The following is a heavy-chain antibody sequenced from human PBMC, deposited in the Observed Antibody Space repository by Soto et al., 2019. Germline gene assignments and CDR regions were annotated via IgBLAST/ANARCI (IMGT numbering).Heavy chain of an antibody. D-gene: IGHD6-13*01. Sequence: SETLSLTCTVSGGSISSYYWSWIRQPPGKGLEWIGYIYYSGSTSYNPSLKSRVTISVDTSKNQFSLKLSSVTAADTAVYYCARNVGGIAAAYELYYYYYMDVWGKGTTVTVSS. V-gene: IGHV4-59*01. CDR3: ARNVGGIAAAYELYYYYYMDV. CDR1: GGSISSYY. J-gene: IGHJ6*03. CDR2: IYYSGST.